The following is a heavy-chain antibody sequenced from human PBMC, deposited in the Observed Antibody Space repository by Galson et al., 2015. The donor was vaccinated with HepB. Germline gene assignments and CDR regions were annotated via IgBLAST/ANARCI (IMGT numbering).Heavy chain of an antibody. J-gene: IGHJ4*02. Sequence: SETLSLTCTVSGGSISSYYWSWIRQPPGKGLEWIGYIYYNGSTNYNPSLKSRVTISVDTSKNQFSLKLSSVTAADTAVYYCARTHFWSGYPRGPGYYFDYWGQGTLVTVSS. CDR1: GGSISSYY. V-gene: IGHV4-59*08. D-gene: IGHD3-3*02. CDR2: IYYNGST. CDR3: ARTHFWSGYPRGPGYYFDY.